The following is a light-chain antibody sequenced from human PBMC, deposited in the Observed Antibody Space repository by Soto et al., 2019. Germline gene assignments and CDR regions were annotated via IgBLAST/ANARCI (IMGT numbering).Light chain of an antibody. V-gene: IGKV2-28*01. J-gene: IGKJ2*01. CDR2: LGS. CDR1: QSLLHSNGYNY. Sequence: DIVMTQSPLSLPVTPGEPASISCRSSQSLLHSNGYNYLDWYLQKPGQSPQLLIYLGSNRASGVPDRFSGSGSGTDFTLKISRVEAEDVGVYDCMQALQSPHSFGQWTKLEIK. CDR3: MQALQSPHS.